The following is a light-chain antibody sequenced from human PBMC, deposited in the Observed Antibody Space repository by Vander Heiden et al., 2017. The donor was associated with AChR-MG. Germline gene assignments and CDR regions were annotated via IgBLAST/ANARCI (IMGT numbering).Light chain of an antibody. Sequence: DIKLTQSPLSLSLSVGARVTFNFQASQDISNYLDWYQQKPGKAPKLLIYDASNLETGVPSRFSGSGSGTDFTFTISSLQPEDIATYYCQQYYTLPYTFGQGTKLEIK. CDR3: QQYYTLPYT. CDR1: QDISNY. J-gene: IGKJ2*01. V-gene: IGKV1-33*01. CDR2: DAS.